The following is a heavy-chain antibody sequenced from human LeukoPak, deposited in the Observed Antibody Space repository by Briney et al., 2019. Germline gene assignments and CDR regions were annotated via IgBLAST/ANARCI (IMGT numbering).Heavy chain of an antibody. CDR2: VYYSGNT. Sequence: SETLSLTCTVSGDSISSSSYFWGWIRQPPGKGLEWIASVYYSGNTYYNPSLKNRFTISVDTSKNQFSLRLTSVTAADTAVYYCARVARYGGYTQYFQPWGQGTLVTVSS. V-gene: IGHV4-39*07. D-gene: IGHD4-23*01. CDR1: GDSISSSSYF. J-gene: IGHJ1*01. CDR3: ARVARYGGYTQYFQP.